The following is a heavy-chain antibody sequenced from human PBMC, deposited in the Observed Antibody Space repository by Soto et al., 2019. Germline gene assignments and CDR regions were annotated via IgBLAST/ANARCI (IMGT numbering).Heavy chain of an antibody. J-gene: IGHJ6*02. CDR3: ARHYSAMGV. Sequence: EVQLVETGGDLIQPAGSLRLSCAASGFTVSSDSMTWVRQAPGKGLEWISIIYSDNNTDYADSVKGRFSISRDTSKNILYLQMYSLRAEDTAEYYCARHYSAMGVWGQGTTVTVSS. CDR1: GFTVSSDS. CDR2: IYSDNNT. V-gene: IGHV3-53*02.